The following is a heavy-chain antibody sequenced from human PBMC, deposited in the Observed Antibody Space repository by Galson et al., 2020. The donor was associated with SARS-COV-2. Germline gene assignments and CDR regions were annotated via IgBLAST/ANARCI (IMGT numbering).Heavy chain of an antibody. Sequence: GGSLRLSCAASGFTFSSYGMHWVRQAPGKGLEWVAVIWYDGSNKYYADSVKGRFTISRDNSKNTLYLQMNSLRAEDTAVYYCAREMVVVPANYYYYGMDVWGQGTTVTVSS. J-gene: IGHJ6*02. CDR1: GFTFSSYG. D-gene: IGHD2-2*01. CDR2: IWYDGSNK. CDR3: AREMVVVPANYYYYGMDV. V-gene: IGHV3-33*01.